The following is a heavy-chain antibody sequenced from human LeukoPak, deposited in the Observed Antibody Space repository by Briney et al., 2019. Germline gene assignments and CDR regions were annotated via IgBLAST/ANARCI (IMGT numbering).Heavy chain of an antibody. CDR3: ARTGDYYGSGSYYNPLEDYYYMDV. D-gene: IGHD3-10*01. CDR1: GYTFTGYY. J-gene: IGHJ6*03. V-gene: IGHV1-2*02. CDR2: INPNSGGT. Sequence: GASVKVSCKASGYTFTGYYMHWVRQAPGQGLEWMGWINPNSGGTNYAQKLQGRVTMTTDTSTSTAYMELRSLRSDDTAVYYCARTGDYYGSGSYYNPLEDYYYMDVWGKGTTVTVSS.